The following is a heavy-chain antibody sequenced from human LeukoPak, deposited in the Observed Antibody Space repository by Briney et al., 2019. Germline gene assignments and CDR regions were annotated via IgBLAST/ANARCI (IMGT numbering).Heavy chain of an antibody. J-gene: IGHJ6*02. D-gene: IGHD1-14*01. CDR2: IYYSGST. CDR1: GGSISGGDYS. CDR3: ARDNPGDYYYYYGMDV. V-gene: IGHV4-30-4*01. Sequence: SQTLSLTCTVSGGSISGGDYSWSWIRQPPGKGLEWIGYIYYSGSTYYNPSLKSRVTISVDTSKNQFSLKLSSVTAADTAVYYCARDNPGDYYYYYGMDVWGQGTTVTVSS.